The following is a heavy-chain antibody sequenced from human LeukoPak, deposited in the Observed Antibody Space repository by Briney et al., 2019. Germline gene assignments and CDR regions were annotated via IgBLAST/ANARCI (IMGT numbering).Heavy chain of an antibody. Sequence: GGSLRLSCAASGFTFSSYAMSWVRQAPGKGLEWVSAISGSGGSTYYPGSVKGRFTISRDNSKNTLYLQMNSLRAEDTAVYYCAKDRKYCSGGSCYLYYFDYWGQGTLVTVSS. J-gene: IGHJ4*02. CDR1: GFTFSSYA. D-gene: IGHD2-15*01. CDR3: AKDRKYCSGGSCYLYYFDY. V-gene: IGHV3-23*01. CDR2: ISGSGGST.